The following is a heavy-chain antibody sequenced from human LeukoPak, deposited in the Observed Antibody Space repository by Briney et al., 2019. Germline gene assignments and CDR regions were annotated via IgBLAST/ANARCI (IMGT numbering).Heavy chain of an antibody. V-gene: IGHV4-59*01. Sequence: SETLSLTCTVSGGSISTYYWSWIRQPPGKGLEWLGYIDYSGSTNYNPSLKSRVTISVDTSKNQSSLRLSSVTAADTATYYCARVGQGCFDLWGRGTLVTVSS. CDR1: GGSISTYY. CDR2: IDYSGST. J-gene: IGHJ2*01. CDR3: ARVGQGCFDL.